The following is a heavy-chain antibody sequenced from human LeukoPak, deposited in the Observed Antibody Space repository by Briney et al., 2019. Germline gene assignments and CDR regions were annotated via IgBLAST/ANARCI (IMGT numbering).Heavy chain of an antibody. CDR1: GGSISSYY. V-gene: IGHV4-59*12. CDR2: IYYSGST. CDR3: ARARDSSSPGRHFDY. J-gene: IGHJ4*02. D-gene: IGHD6-6*01. Sequence: PSETLSLTCTVSGGSISSYYWSWIRQPPGKGLEWIGYIYYSGSTNYNPSLKSRVTISVDTSKNQFSLKLSSVTAADTAVYYCARARDSSSPGRHFDYWGQGTLVTVSS.